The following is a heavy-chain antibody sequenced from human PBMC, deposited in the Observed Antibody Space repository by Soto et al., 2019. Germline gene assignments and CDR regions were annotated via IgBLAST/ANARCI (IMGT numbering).Heavy chain of an antibody. CDR3: ATVLDWNPVSWFDP. CDR2: FDPEDGET. J-gene: IGHJ5*02. Sequence: GASVKVSCKVSGYTLTELSMHWVRQAPGKGLEWMGGFDPEDGETIYAQKFQGRVTMTEDTSTDTAYMELSSLRSEDTAVYYCATVLDWNPVSWFDPCGQGTLVTVSS. CDR1: GYTLTELS. D-gene: IGHD1-1*01. V-gene: IGHV1-24*01.